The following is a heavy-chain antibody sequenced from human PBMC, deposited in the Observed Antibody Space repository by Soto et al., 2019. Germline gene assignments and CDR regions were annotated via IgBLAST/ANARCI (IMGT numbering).Heavy chain of an antibody. Sequence: SETLSLTCTVSGGSISSSSYYWGWIRQPPGKGLEWIGSIYYSGSTYYNPSLKSRVTISVDTSKNQFSLKLSSVTAADTAVYYCARLGSSWPAFLDYWGQGTLVTVSS. CDR1: GGSISSSSYY. CDR3: ARLGSSWPAFLDY. V-gene: IGHV4-39*01. CDR2: IYYSGST. D-gene: IGHD6-13*01. J-gene: IGHJ4*02.